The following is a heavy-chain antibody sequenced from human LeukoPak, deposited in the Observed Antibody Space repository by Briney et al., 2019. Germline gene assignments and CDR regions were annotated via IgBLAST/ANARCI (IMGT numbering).Heavy chain of an antibody. CDR1: GFTFSSYG. Sequence: GGSLRLSCAASGFTFSSYGMSWVRQAPGKGLEWISYISNSGSTIYYGDSVKGRFTISRDNSKNTLYLQMNSLRAEDTAVYYCAKDPRRWELGDYWGQGTLVTVSS. D-gene: IGHD1-26*01. CDR3: AKDPRRWELGDY. V-gene: IGHV3-23*01. J-gene: IGHJ4*02. CDR2: ISNSGSTI.